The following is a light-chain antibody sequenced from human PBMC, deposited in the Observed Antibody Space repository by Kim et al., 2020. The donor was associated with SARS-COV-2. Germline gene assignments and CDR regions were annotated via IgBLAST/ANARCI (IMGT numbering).Light chain of an antibody. CDR2: GKD. Sequence: SSELTQDPAVSVALGQTVRITCQGDSLRNYYATWYQQKSGQAPVLVIYGKDKRPSGIPDRLSGSSSGSTASLTITGAQAADEADYYCKSRDSRGNVVFGGGTKVTVL. CDR3: KSRDSRGNVV. J-gene: IGLJ2*01. CDR1: SLRNYY. V-gene: IGLV3-19*01.